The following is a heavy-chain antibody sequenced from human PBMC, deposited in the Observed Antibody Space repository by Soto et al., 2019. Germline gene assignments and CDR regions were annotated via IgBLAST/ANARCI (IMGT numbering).Heavy chain of an antibody. D-gene: IGHD4-17*01. CDR1: GGSISSSY. CDR3: ARDSSDYGKYFYFDY. CDR2: VYISGSY. V-gene: IGHV4-4*07. J-gene: IGHJ4*02. Sequence: SETLSLTCTVSGGSISSSYWNWIRQPAGKGLEWIGRVYISGSYNYNPSLKSRVTMSIDTSKNQFSLKLSSVTAADTAVYYCARDSSDYGKYFYFDYWGRGTLVTVSS.